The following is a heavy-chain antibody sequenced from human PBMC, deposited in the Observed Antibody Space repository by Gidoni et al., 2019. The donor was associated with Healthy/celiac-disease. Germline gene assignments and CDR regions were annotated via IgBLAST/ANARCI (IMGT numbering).Heavy chain of an antibody. CDR1: GYTCTSDV. D-gene: IGHD3-22*01. V-gene: IGHV1-18*01. Sequence: QVQLVQSGAEEKKRGASVKVTCKAAGYTCTSDVTSWVRQAPGKGLEWMGWISAYNGNTNSAQKLQGRVTMTTDTSTSTAYMELRSLRSDDTAVYYCARVTGLYYYYSSGLRSFYFDYWGQGTLVTVSS. CDR3: ARVTGLYYYYSSGLRSFYFDY. CDR2: ISAYNGNT. J-gene: IGHJ4*02.